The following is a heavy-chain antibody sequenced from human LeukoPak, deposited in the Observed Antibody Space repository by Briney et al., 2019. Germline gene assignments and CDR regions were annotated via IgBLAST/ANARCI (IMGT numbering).Heavy chain of an antibody. V-gene: IGHV3-23*01. CDR2: ISGSGGST. Sequence: GGSLRLSCAASGFTFSSYAMSWVRQAPGKGLEWVSAISGSGGSTYYADSVKGRFTISRDNSKNTLYLQMNSLRAEDTAVYYCARDQGLLWFGELARGGMDVWGQGTTVTVSS. D-gene: IGHD3-10*01. J-gene: IGHJ6*02. CDR1: GFTFSSYA. CDR3: ARDQGLLWFGELARGGMDV.